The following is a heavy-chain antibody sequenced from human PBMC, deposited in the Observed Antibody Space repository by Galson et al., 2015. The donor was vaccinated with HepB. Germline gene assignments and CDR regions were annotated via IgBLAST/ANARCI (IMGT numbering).Heavy chain of an antibody. Sequence: SLRLSCAGSGVTCGSYAMSWVRQAPVEGPEWVSAISGSGGRIYYTDSVNGRVTISRDNSKDALYLQMDSLRGEDTAVYYCARLGQQLVLFAFDIWGQGIMVTVSS. CDR2: ISGSGGRI. J-gene: IGHJ3*02. CDR3: ARLGQQLVLFAFDI. CDR1: GVTCGSYA. D-gene: IGHD6-13*01. V-gene: IGHV3-23*01.